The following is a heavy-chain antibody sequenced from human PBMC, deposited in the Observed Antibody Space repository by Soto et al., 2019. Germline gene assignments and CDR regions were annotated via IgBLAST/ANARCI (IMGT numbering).Heavy chain of an antibody. J-gene: IGHJ6*02. CDR2: IYYSGST. Sequence: SETLSLSCTVSGGSLSSYDWSWIRQPPGKELQNIGYIYYSGSTNYNPSLNSRVTISDDTSTNQFSLTLTSVTAADTAVYYCAICWYEQEGYVIDVPAQRTTVTVS. V-gene: IGHV4-59*08. CDR1: GGSLSSYD. CDR3: AICWYEQEGYVIDV. D-gene: IGHD3-10*02.